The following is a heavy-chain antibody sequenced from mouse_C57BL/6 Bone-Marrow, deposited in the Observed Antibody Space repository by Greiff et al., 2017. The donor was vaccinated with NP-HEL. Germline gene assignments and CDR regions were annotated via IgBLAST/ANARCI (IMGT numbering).Heavy chain of an antibody. V-gene: IGHV5-6*02. CDR3: ARFPLLAD. Sequence: DVMLVESGGDLVKPGGSLKLSCAASGFTFSSYGMSWVRQTPDKRLEWVATIRSGGSYTYYPDRVQGRFTISRDNAKNTLYLQMSSLKSEDTAMYYCARFPLLADWGQGTLVTVSA. CDR1: GFTFSSYG. J-gene: IGHJ3*01. CDR2: IRSGGSYT. D-gene: IGHD2-12*01.